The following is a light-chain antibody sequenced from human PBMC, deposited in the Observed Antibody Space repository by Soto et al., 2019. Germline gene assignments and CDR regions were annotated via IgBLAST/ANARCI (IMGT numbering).Light chain of an antibody. V-gene: IGKV1-5*01. J-gene: IGKJ4*01. Sequence: DIQMTQSPSTLSASVGDRVTITCRASQSISSWLAWYQQKPGKAPKLLIYDASSLDSGVPSRFSGSGSGTDFTLTINSLQPDDCATYYCQQYNSYSPLPFGGGTKVEIK. CDR2: DAS. CDR1: QSISSW. CDR3: QQYNSYSPLP.